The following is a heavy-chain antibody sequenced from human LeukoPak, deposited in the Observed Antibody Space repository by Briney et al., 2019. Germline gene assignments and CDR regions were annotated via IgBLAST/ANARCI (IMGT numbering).Heavy chain of an antibody. Sequence: GGSLRLSCAASGFTFSDHFMDWVRQPPGKGLEWVRRSRNKDRSYTTEFAASVRGRFTISRDDSKNLLYLQMSSLNTEDTAVYYCARALYSGNYHFPFDIWGLGTMVTVSS. CDR1: GFTFSDHF. V-gene: IGHV3-72*01. CDR3: ARALYSGNYHFPFDI. D-gene: IGHD1-26*01. J-gene: IGHJ3*02. CDR2: SRNKDRSYTT.